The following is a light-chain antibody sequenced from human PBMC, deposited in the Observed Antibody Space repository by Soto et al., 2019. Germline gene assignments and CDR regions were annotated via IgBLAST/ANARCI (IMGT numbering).Light chain of an antibody. V-gene: IGKV3-15*01. CDR1: QSVGNN. CDR3: QQYRNWPLT. Sequence: EIVMTQSPATLSVSPGERATLSCRASQSVGNNLAWYRQKSGQAPRLLLYGASTRATGIPARFSGSGSGTEFTLTIDSLQSDDFAVYLCQQYRNWPLTFGGGTKVEIK. J-gene: IGKJ4*01. CDR2: GAS.